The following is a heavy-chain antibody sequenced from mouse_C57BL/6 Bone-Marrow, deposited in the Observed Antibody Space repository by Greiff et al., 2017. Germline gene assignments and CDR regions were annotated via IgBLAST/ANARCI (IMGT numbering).Heavy chain of an antibody. J-gene: IGHJ2*01. CDR3: ARAPYYYYGSSTDY. Sequence: QVQLQQSGAELARPGASVKLSCKASGYTFTSYGISWVKQRTGQGLEWIGEIYPRSGNTYYNEKFKGKATLTADKSSRTAYMELRSLTSDDSAVYFCARAPYYYYGSSTDYWGQGTTLTVSS. CDR2: IYPRSGNT. V-gene: IGHV1-81*01. D-gene: IGHD1-1*01. CDR1: GYTFTSYG.